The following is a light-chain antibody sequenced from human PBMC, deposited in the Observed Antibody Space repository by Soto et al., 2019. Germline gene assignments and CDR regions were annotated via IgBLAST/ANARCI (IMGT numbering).Light chain of an antibody. J-gene: IGKJ1*01. CDR1: ESISSW. V-gene: IGKV1-5*01. CDR2: DVS. CDR3: QQYNSYPWT. Sequence: DIQITQSPPTLSASIGDRVTITCRASESISSWLAWYQQKPGKAPKLLIYDVSSLESGVPSRFSGSGSGTEFTLTISSLQPDDFATYYCQQYNSYPWTFGQGTKVDIK.